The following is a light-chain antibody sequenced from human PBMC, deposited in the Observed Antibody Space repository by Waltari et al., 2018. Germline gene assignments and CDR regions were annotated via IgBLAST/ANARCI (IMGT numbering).Light chain of an antibody. V-gene: IGKV3-11*01. J-gene: IGKJ2*01. Sequence: EIVLTQSPATLSLSPGERATLSCRASQSVSRFLAWYQQKPGQAPRLIIYDTSNRATGIPARFSGSGSGTDFTLTISSLEPEDFAVYYCQQYDVWPPYTFGQGTKLEIK. CDR3: QQYDVWPPYT. CDR1: QSVSRF. CDR2: DTS.